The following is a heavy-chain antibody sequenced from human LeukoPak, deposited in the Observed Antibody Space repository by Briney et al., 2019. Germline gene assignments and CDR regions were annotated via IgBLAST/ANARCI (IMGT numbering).Heavy chain of an antibody. CDR2: ISAYNGNT. D-gene: IGHD3-16*01. V-gene: IGHV1-18*01. Sequence: ASVKVSCKASGYTFTSYGISWVRQAPGQGLEWMGWISAYNGNTNYAQKLQGRVTMTTDTSTSTAYMELRSLRSDDTAVYYCARVGPRTFGGASAFDIWGQGTMVTVSS. CDR3: ARVGPRTFGGASAFDI. CDR1: GYTFTSYG. J-gene: IGHJ3*02.